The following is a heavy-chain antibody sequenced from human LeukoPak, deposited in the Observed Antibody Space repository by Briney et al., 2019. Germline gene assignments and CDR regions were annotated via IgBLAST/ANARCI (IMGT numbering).Heavy chain of an antibody. J-gene: IGHJ2*01. Sequence: GGSLRLSCAASGLSLSSNNMHWVRQSPGGGLEWLSYISAGRGTVFSADSVKGRFSISRDNARQSLFLQMNSLRVDDTAVYYCTKDLGLRRMIWGRGTLVIVSS. D-gene: IGHD1-14*01. V-gene: IGHV3-48*04. CDR2: ISAGRGTV. CDR3: TKDLGLRRMI. CDR1: GLSLSSNN.